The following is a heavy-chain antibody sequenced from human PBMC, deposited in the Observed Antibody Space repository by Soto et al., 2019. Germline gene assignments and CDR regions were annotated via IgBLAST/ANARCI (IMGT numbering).Heavy chain of an antibody. Sequence: QVQLVQSGAEVKKPGSSVKVSCKASGGTFSNYAFNWVRQAPGQGLEWMGRSIPIFGTTNYAQNFQGRVTIAADESTSTGYMELSSLKYDDTAVYYCAREVAADGTFREDVFDIWGQGTMVTVSS. CDR2: SIPIFGTT. D-gene: IGHD6-13*01. CDR3: AREVAADGTFREDVFDI. J-gene: IGHJ3*02. V-gene: IGHV1-69*12. CDR1: GGTFSNYA.